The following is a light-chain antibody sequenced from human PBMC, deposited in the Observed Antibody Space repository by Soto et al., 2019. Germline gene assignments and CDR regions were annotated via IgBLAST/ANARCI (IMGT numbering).Light chain of an antibody. CDR3: QQYSSSPLT. V-gene: IGKV3-20*01. CDR1: SSVRSRH. J-gene: IGKJ4*01. Sequence: IVLSPSPGPQSLSXGERATLHGSASSSVRSRHLLWYQQMPRPXPRVPXYGTSNRANGSPDRFSGSGSATDFTLPISRREPEDFAVYYGQQYSSSPLTFGGGTKVDIK. CDR2: GTS.